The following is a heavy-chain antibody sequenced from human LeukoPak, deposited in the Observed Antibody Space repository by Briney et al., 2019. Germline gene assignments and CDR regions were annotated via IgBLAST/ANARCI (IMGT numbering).Heavy chain of an antibody. CDR1: GYTFITYD. V-gene: IGHV1-8*03. Sequence: VASVKVSCKASGYTFITYDINWVRQATGQGLEWMGWMNPNSGNTGYAQKFQGRVTSTSNTSISTAYMELSSLRSEDTAVYYCXXXPXCTSSSCPYYFDYWGQGTVVTVSS. CDR3: XXXPXCTSSSCPYYFDY. J-gene: IGHJ4*02. CDR2: MNPNSGNT. D-gene: IGHD2-2*01.